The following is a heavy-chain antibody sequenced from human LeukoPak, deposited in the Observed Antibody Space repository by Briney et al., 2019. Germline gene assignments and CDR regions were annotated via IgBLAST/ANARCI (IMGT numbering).Heavy chain of an antibody. J-gene: IGHJ4*02. Sequence: GESLKISCKGSGYSFANYWIGWVRQMPGKGLEWMGIIYPGDSKTRYGPSFQGQVSISADKSISTAYLQWSGLEASDTAMYYCARLSQLNYPDYWGQGTLVTVSS. CDR3: ARLSQLNYPDY. D-gene: IGHD1-7*01. CDR2: IYPGDSKT. CDR1: GYSFANYW. V-gene: IGHV5-51*01.